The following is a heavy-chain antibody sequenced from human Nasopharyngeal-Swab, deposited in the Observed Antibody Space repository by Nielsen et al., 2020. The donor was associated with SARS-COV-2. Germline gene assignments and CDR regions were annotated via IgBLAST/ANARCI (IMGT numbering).Heavy chain of an antibody. Sequence: GESLKISCKGSGYSFTSYWIGWVRQMPGKGLEWMGIIYPGDSDTRYSPSFQGQVTISADKSISTAYLQWSSLKASDTAMYYCARSYYGSGSRTSYFDLWGRGTLVTVSS. J-gene: IGHJ2*01. V-gene: IGHV5-51*01. CDR2: IYPGDSDT. CDR3: ARSYYGSGSRTSYFDL. CDR1: GYSFTSYW. D-gene: IGHD3-10*01.